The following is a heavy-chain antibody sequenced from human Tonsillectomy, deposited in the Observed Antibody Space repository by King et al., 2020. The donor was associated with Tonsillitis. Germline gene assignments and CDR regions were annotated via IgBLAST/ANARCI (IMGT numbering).Heavy chain of an antibody. CDR1: GFTFSDYW. V-gene: IGHV3-7*03. D-gene: IGHD3-3*01. J-gene: IGHJ5*02. CDR2: MNEDGSIK. CDR3: GGFSLDR. Sequence: VQLVESGGGLVQPGGSLRLSCAASGFTFSDYWVVWFRQAPGKGLEWVANMNEDGSIKYYVDSVKGRFTISRDNARNSVYLQMNSLRDDDTAVYYCGGFSLDRWGQGVLVTVSS.